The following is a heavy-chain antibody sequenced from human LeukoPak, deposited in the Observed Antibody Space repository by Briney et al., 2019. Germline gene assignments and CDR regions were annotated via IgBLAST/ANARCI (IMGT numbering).Heavy chain of an antibody. CDR1: GFTFSSYG. CDR2: IRYDGSNK. J-gene: IGHJ6*03. V-gene: IGHV3-30*02. CDR3: AKNGNRGAYCSGGSCYPYYYYNMDV. D-gene: IGHD2-15*01. Sequence: GGSLRLSCAASGFTFSSYGMHWVRQTPGKGLEWVAFIRYDGSNKYYADSVKGRFTISRDNSKNTLYLQMNSLRAEDTAIYYCAKNGNRGAYCSGGSCYPYYYYNMDVWGKGTTVTISS.